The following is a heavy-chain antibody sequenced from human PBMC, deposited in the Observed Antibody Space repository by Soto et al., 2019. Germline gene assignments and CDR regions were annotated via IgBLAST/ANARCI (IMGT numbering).Heavy chain of an antibody. CDR2: ISYAGSNK. D-gene: IGHD5-12*01. Sequence: QVQLVESGGGVVQPGRSLRLSCAASGFTFSSFAMHWVRPAPGKGLEWVAVISYAGSNKYYADSVKGRFTISRDNSKNTLDLQMHNLRAEDTAVYYCARGGIEILATSGDVLGQGTTVTVSS. CDR1: GFTFSSFA. V-gene: IGHV3-30-3*01. CDR3: ARGGIEILATSGDV. J-gene: IGHJ6*02.